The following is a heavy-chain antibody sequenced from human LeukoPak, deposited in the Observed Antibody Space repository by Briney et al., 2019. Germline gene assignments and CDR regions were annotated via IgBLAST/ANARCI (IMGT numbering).Heavy chain of an antibody. CDR1: GGSISSSSYY. Sequence: SETLSLTCTVSGGSISSSSYYWGWIRQPPGKGLEWIGSIYYSGSTYYNPSLKSRVTISVDTSKNQFSLKLSSVTAADTAVYYCARVDGAYYYDSSGYYLDYWGQGTLVTASS. D-gene: IGHD3-22*01. V-gene: IGHV4-39*07. CDR2: IYYSGST. CDR3: ARVDGAYYYDSSGYYLDY. J-gene: IGHJ4*02.